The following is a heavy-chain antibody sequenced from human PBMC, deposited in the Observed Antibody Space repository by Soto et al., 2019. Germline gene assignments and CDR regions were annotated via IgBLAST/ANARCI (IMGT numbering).Heavy chain of an antibody. CDR3: ASHDTGARFDP. Sequence: QVQLVQSGAEVKKPGASVKVSCKAPRYIFTAYFMHWVRQAPGQGLEWMGWINPNNGATHYGLSFQGRGTMTRDTSISTAYMELSSLRSDDTAVYYCASHDTGARFDPWGQGPLVIVSS. CDR2: INPNNGAT. J-gene: IGHJ5*02. D-gene: IGHD1-1*01. CDR1: RYIFTAYF. V-gene: IGHV1-2*02.